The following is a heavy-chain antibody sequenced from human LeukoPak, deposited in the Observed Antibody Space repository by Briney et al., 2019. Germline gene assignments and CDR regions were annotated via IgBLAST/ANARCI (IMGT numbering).Heavy chain of an antibody. D-gene: IGHD2-2*01. V-gene: IGHV4-30-2*01. CDR1: GGSISSGGYS. CDR2: IYHSGST. CDR3: ARTLGYCSSTSCSWYGMDV. Sequence: SETLSLTCAVSGGSISSGGYSWSWLRQPPGKGLEWIGYIYHSGSTYYNPSLKSRVTISVDRSKNQFSLKLSSVTAADTAVYYCARTLGYCSSTSCSWYGMDVWGQGTTVTVSS. J-gene: IGHJ6*02.